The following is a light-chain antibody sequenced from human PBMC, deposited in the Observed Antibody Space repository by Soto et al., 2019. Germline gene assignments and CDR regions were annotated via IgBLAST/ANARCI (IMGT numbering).Light chain of an antibody. CDR1: SSNIGAGYD. CDR3: QSYDSSLSGYV. V-gene: IGLV1-40*01. J-gene: IGLJ1*01. Sequence: SALTQPPSVSGAPGQRVTIPCTGSSSNIGAGYDVHWYQQLPGTAPKLLIYGNSNRPSGVPDRFSGSKSGTSASLAITGLQAEDEADYYCQSYDSSLSGYVFGTGTKVTVL. CDR2: GNS.